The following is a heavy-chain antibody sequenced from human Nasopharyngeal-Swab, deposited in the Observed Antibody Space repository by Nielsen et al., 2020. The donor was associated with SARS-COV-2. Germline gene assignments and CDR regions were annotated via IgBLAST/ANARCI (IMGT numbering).Heavy chain of an antibody. J-gene: IGHJ3*02. CDR2: ISWNSGSI. V-gene: IGHV3-9*01. CDR1: GFTFDDYA. Sequence: GGSLRLSCAASGFTFDDYAMHWVRQAPGKGLEWVSGISWNSGSIGYADSVKGRFTISRDNAKNSLYLQMNSLRAEDTALYYCAKEGAFDIWGQGTMVTVSS. CDR3: AKEGAFDI.